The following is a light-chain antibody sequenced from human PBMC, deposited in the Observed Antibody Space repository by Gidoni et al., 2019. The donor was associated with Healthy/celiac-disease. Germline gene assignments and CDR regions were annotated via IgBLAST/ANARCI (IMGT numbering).Light chain of an antibody. CDR3: QQRSNWPPEIT. V-gene: IGKV3-11*01. Sequence: EIVLTQSPATLSLSPGERAILSCRASQSVSSYLAWYQQKPGQAPRLLIYDASNRATGIPARFSGSGSGTDFTLTISSLEPEDFAVYYCQQRSNWPPEITFGPGTKVDTK. CDR2: DAS. CDR1: QSVSSY. J-gene: IGKJ3*01.